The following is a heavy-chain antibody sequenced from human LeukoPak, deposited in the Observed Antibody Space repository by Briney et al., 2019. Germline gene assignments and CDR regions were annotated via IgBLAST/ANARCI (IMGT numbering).Heavy chain of an antibody. CDR3: ARVKRENSVGPYYFDY. CDR2: ISSSGSTM. Sequence: GSLRLSCAASGFTFSSYSMNWVRQAPGKGLEWVSYISSSGSTMFYTDSVKGRFTISRDNAKNSLNLQMNSLRAEDTAVYYCARVKRENSVGPYYFDYWGQGTLVTVSS. CDR1: GFTFSSYS. D-gene: IGHD2/OR15-2a*01. V-gene: IGHV3-48*01. J-gene: IGHJ4*02.